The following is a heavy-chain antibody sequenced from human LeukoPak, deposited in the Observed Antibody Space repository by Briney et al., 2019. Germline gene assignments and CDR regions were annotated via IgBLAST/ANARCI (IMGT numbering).Heavy chain of an antibody. D-gene: IGHD3-9*01. CDR3: ARGGGLRYFDWLSYYYGMDV. CDR2: IYYSGST. CDR1: GGSISSGGYY. V-gene: IGHV4-31*03. J-gene: IGHJ6*02. Sequence: PSETLSLTCTVSGGSISSGGYYWGWIRQPPGKGLEWIGCIYYSGSTYYNPSLKSRVTISVDTSKNQFSLKLSSVTAADTAVYYCARGGGLRYFDWLSYYYGMDVWGQGTTVTVSS.